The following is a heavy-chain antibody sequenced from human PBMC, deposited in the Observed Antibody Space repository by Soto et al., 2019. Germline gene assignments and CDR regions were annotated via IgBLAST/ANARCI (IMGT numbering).Heavy chain of an antibody. V-gene: IGHV1-8*01. D-gene: IGHD6-19*01. Sequence: GASVKVSCKGSGYTFTSYDINWVRQATGQGLEWMGWMNPNSGNTGYAQKFQGRVTMTRNTSISTAYMELSSLRSEDTAVYYCARARRAAGIFFSNGGMSYYFDYWG. J-gene: IGHJ4*01. CDR2: MNPNSGNT. CDR3: ARARRAAGIFFSNGGMSYYFDY. CDR1: GYTFTSYD.